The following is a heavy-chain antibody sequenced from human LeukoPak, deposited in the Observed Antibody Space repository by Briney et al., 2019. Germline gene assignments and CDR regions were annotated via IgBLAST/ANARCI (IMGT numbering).Heavy chain of an antibody. CDR3: ARERDGYNYLDY. CDR1: GFTFTNYP. J-gene: IGHJ4*02. Sequence: GGSLRLSCAASGFTFTNYPMHWVRQAPGKGLEWVAVLWSDGIKTDYADSVKGRFTISRDNAKNSLYLQVNSLRAEDTAVYYCARERDGYNYLDYWGQGTLVTVSS. V-gene: IGHV3-33*01. D-gene: IGHD5-24*01. CDR2: LWSDGIKT.